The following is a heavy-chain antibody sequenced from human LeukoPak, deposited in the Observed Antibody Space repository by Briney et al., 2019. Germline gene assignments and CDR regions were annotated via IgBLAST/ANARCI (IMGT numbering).Heavy chain of an antibody. Sequence: GASVKVSCKTSGYTFTNYGMHWVRQAPRQSPEWMGWINTGNGNTKSSQKFQDRVTLTRDTSASTAYMELNSLSSEDTAVYYRARVPLSDPSGHYYPHWGQGTLVTVSS. J-gene: IGHJ1*01. D-gene: IGHD3-22*01. CDR2: INTGNGNT. CDR3: ARVPLSDPSGHYYPH. V-gene: IGHV1-3*04. CDR1: GYTFTNYG.